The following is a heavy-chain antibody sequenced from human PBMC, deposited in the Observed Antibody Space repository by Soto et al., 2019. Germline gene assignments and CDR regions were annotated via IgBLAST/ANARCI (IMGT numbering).Heavy chain of an antibody. J-gene: IGHJ4*02. CDR1: GGPITNSTFY. Sequence: QVQLQESGPGLVKPSETLSLTCSVSGGPITNSTFYWAWVRQPPGKGLAWIGSIRSIGTSFYNPALQSRVSFSIDTSMNFFSLKVASVTAADTAVYYCARLIILTGCEYFDYWGQGALVTVSS. CDR3: ARLIILTGCEYFDY. D-gene: IGHD3-9*01. V-gene: IGHV4-39*02. CDR2: IRSIGTS.